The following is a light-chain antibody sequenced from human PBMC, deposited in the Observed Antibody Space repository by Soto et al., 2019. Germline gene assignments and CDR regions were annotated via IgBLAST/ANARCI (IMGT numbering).Light chain of an antibody. CDR2: KAS. J-gene: IGKJ4*01. CDR1: QSISTW. Sequence: DIQMTQSPSTLSASVGDRVTITCRASQSISTWLAWYQQKPGKATKLLIYKASSLESGVSSRFSGSGSATEFTLTISSLQPDDFATYYCQKYNTYPLTFGGGTTVEIK. V-gene: IGKV1-5*03. CDR3: QKYNTYPLT.